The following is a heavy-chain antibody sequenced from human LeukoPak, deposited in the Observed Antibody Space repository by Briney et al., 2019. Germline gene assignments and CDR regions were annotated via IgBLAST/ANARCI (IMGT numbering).Heavy chain of an antibody. V-gene: IGHV3-23*01. J-gene: IGHJ4*02. CDR1: GFTFSSYA. CDR3: ARDLRFLEWLSLELDY. Sequence: GGSLRLSCAASGFTFSSYAMSWVRQAPGKGLEWVSGISGSDGSTNYADSVKGRFTISRDNSKNTLYLQMNSLRAEDTAVYYCARDLRFLEWLSLELDYWGQGTLVTVSS. D-gene: IGHD3-3*01. CDR2: ISGSDGST.